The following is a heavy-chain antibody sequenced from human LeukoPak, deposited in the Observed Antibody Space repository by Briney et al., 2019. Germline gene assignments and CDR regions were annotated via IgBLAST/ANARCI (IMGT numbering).Heavy chain of an antibody. J-gene: IGHJ5*02. CDR3: ARWEMATIKNWFDP. Sequence: SETLSLTCTVSGGSINNYYWAWIRQPPGKGLEWIGYIYYTGGTNYNPSLKSRVTISVDTSKNQFSLKLSSVTAADTAVYYCARWEMATIKNWFDPWGQGTLVTVSS. CDR1: GGSINNYY. D-gene: IGHD5-24*01. V-gene: IGHV4-59*08. CDR2: IYYTGGT.